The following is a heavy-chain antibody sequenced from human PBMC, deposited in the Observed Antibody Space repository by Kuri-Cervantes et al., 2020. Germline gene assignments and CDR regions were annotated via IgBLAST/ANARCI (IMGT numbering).Heavy chain of an antibody. V-gene: IGHV1-69*06. CDR3: ARGKDSSGYYYTDDAFDI. J-gene: IGHJ3*02. Sequence: SVKVSCKASGGTFSSYAISWVRQAPGQGLEWMGGIIPIFGTANYAQKFQGRVTITADKSTSTAYMELSSLRSEDTAVYYCARGKDSSGYYYTDDAFDIWGQGTMVTVSS. CDR2: IIPIFGTA. D-gene: IGHD3-22*01. CDR1: GGTFSSYA.